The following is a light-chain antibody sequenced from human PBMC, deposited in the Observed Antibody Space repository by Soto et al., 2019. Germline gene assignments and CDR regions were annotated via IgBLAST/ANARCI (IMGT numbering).Light chain of an antibody. Sequence: QSVLTQPASVSGSPGQSITISCTGTSSDVGGYNFVSWYQQHPGRAPKLLIYEVSRRPSGVSNRFSGSKSGDTASLTISGLQAEDEADYYCSSYTSSRADVFGSGTKATVL. J-gene: IGLJ1*01. CDR2: EVS. CDR3: SSYTSSRADV. V-gene: IGLV2-14*01. CDR1: SSDVGGYNF.